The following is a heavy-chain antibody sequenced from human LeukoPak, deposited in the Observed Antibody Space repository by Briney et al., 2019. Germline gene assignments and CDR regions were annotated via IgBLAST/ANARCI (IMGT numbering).Heavy chain of an antibody. CDR3: ARSTYYYGSGSPYYFDY. CDR2: INPNSGGT. CDR1: GYTFTGYY. V-gene: IGHV1-2*02. J-gene: IGHJ4*02. D-gene: IGHD3-10*01. Sequence: ASVKVSCTASGYTFTGYYMHWVRQAPGQGLEWMGWINPNSGGTNYAQKFHGRVTMTRDTSISTAYMELSRLRSDDTAVYYCARSTYYYGSGSPYYFDYWGQGTLVTVSS.